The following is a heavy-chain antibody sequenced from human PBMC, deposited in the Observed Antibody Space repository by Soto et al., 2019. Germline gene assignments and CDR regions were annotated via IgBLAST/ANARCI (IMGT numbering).Heavy chain of an antibody. D-gene: IGHD6-19*01. J-gene: IGHJ4*02. CDR1: GGSFSGYY. CDR2: INHSGST. Sequence: SETLALTCAVNGGSFSGYYWGWIRQPPGKGLEWIGEINHSGSTNYNPSLKSRVTISVDTSKNQFSLKLSSVTAADTAVYYCARGGRYSSGWYVPRTDYWGQGTLVTVSS. V-gene: IGHV4-34*01. CDR3: ARGGRYSSGWYVPRTDY.